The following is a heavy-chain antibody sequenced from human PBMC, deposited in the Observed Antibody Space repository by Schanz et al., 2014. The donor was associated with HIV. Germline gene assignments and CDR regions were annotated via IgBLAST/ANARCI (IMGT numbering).Heavy chain of an antibody. V-gene: IGHV1-18*01. CDR1: GYTFTSYG. CDR2: ISAYNGNT. Sequence: QVQLVQSGAEVKKPGASVKVSCKASGYTFTSYGINWVRQAPGQGLEWMGWISAYNGNTNYAQKLQGRVTMTTDTSTSTAYMDLRSLRSDDTAVYYCARAMVRGSGNYYYYYGLDVWGHGTTVTVSS. D-gene: IGHD3-10*01. J-gene: IGHJ6*02. CDR3: ARAMVRGSGNYYYYYGLDV.